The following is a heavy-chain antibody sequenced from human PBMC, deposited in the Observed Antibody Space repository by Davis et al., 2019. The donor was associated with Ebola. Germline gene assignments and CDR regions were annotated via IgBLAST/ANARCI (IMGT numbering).Heavy chain of an antibody. CDR1: GFSFNEYH. CDR3: ARRILGDSRGAVDV. Sequence: GESLKISCAASGFSFNEYHMSWIRQAPGKGLEWLAYINGDSSYTNYADSVKGRFTISRDNAKDSLYLHMNSLRDDDMAVYYCARRILGDSRGAVDVWGQGTTVTVSS. D-gene: IGHD2-15*01. J-gene: IGHJ6*02. CDR2: INGDSSYT. V-gene: IGHV3-11*06.